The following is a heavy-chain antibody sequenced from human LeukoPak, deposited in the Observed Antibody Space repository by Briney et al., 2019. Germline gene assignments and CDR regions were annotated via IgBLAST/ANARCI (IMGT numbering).Heavy chain of an antibody. V-gene: IGHV3-21*01. CDR3: ARDRIQLWTFDY. Sequence: GGSLRLSCAASGFTFSSYSMTWVRQAPGKGLEWVSSISSSSNYIYSADSLKGRFTISRDNSKNTLYLQMNSLRAEDTAVYYCARDRIQLWTFDYWGQGTLVTVSS. CDR1: GFTFSSYS. CDR2: ISSSSNYI. D-gene: IGHD5-18*01. J-gene: IGHJ4*02.